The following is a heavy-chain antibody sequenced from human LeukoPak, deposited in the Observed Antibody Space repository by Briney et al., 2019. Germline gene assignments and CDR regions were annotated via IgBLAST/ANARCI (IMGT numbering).Heavy chain of an antibody. CDR3: AKTPYSLDYFDY. Sequence: GGSLRLSCAASGFTFSSYGMHWVRQAPGKGLEWVAFIRYDGSNKYYADSVKGRFPISRDNSKNTLYLQMNSLRAEDTAVYYCAKTPYSLDYFDYWGQGTLVTVSS. D-gene: IGHD6-13*01. J-gene: IGHJ4*02. CDR1: GFTFSSYG. CDR2: IRYDGSNK. V-gene: IGHV3-30*02.